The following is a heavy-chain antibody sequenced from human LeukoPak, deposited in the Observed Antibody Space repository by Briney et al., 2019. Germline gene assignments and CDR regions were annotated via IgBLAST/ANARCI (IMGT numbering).Heavy chain of an antibody. CDR2: INHSGST. CDR1: GGSFSGYY. D-gene: IGHD6-6*01. V-gene: IGHV4-34*01. Sequence: SETLSLTCAVYGGSFSGYYWSWIRQPPGKGLEWIGEINHSGSTNYNPSLKSRVTISVDTSKNQFSLKLSSVTAADTAVYYYARRRAARPYYFDYWGQGTLVTVSS. CDR3: ARRRAARPYYFDY. J-gene: IGHJ4*02.